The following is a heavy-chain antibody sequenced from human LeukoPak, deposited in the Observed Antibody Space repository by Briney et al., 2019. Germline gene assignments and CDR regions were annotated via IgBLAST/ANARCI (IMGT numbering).Heavy chain of an antibody. J-gene: IGHJ3*02. CDR2: FDPEDGET. V-gene: IGHV1-24*01. D-gene: IGHD1-26*01. CDR1: GYTLTELS. Sequence: GASVKVSCKVSGYTLTELSMHWVRQAPGKGLEWMGGFDPEDGETIYAQKFQGRVTMTEDTSTDTAYMELSSLRSEDTAVYYCATDVRNRGSYTIWGQGTKVTVSS. CDR3: ATDVRNRGSYTI.